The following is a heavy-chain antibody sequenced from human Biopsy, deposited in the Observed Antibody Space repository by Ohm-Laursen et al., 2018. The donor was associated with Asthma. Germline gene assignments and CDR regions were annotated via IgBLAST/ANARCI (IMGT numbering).Heavy chain of an antibody. D-gene: IGHD2-2*01. CDR1: GGSFSGYY. CDR3: ARVVGGYCSSTSCYGGYYYGMDV. CDR2: INHSGST. Sequence: SETLSLTCPVYGGSFSGYYWSWIRQPPGKGLEWIGEINHSGSTNYNPSLKSRVTISVDTPKNQFSLKLSSVTAADTAVYYCARVVGGYCSSTSCYGGYYYGMDVWGQGTTVTVSS. J-gene: IGHJ6*02. V-gene: IGHV4-34*01.